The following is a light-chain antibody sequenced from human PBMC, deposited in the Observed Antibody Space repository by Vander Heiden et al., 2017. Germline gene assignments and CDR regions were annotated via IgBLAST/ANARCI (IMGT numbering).Light chain of an antibody. CDR3: QQLNSYPIT. CDR1: QAISSS. J-gene: IGKJ5*01. V-gene: IGKV1-9*01. CDR2: GTS. Sequence: QLTQSPTFLSASVGDTITITCRASQAISSSVTWYQQKPGNAPKLLISGTSNLQSGVPSRFSGSRSGSEFTLTVTSLQPDDFASYYCQQLNSYPITFGQGTRLQI.